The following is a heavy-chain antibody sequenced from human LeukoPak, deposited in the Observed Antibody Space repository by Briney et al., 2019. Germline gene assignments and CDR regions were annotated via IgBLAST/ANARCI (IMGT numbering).Heavy chain of an antibody. V-gene: IGHV1-8*03. D-gene: IGHD6-13*01. J-gene: IGHJ4*02. Sequence: ASVKVSCKASGYTLTGYYMHWVRQAPGQGLEWMGWMNPNSGNTGYAQKFQGRVTITRNTSISTAYMELSSLRSEDTAVYYCARGNSSSWYTGDYFDYWGQGTLVTVSS. CDR3: ARGNSSSWYTGDYFDY. CDR2: MNPNSGNT. CDR1: GYTLTGYY.